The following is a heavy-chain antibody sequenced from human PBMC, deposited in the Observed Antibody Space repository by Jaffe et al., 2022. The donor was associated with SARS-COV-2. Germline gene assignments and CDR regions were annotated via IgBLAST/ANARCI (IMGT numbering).Heavy chain of an antibody. CDR1: GYTFIDYD. V-gene: IGHV1-8*01. CDR3: VRTQQWLFRD. Sequence: QVQLVQSGAEVKKPGASVKVSCKASGYTFIDYDINWVRQAPGHGLEWLGWMNPNSGNSGSPRKFQGRVTMTRHTSLNTAYMELSSLTSEDTAVYYCVRTQQWLFRDWGQGSLVTVSS. J-gene: IGHJ4*02. CDR2: MNPNSGNS. D-gene: IGHD6-19*01.